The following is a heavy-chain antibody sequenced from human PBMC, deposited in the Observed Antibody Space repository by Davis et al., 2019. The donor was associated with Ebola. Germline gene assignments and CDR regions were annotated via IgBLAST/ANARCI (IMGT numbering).Heavy chain of an antibody. CDR2: INTNTGNP. CDR1: GYTFTGYY. D-gene: IGHD6-13*01. J-gene: IGHJ4*02. V-gene: IGHV7-4-1*02. Sequence: AASVKVSCKASGYTFTGYYMHWVRQAPGQGLEWMGWINTNTGNPTYAQGFTGRFVFSLDTSVSTAYLQISSLKAEDTAVYYCARSYWQQLDHFDYWGQGTLVTVSS. CDR3: ARSYWQQLDHFDY.